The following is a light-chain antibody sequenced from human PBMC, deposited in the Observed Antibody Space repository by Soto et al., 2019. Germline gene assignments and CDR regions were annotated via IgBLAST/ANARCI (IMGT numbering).Light chain of an antibody. V-gene: IGLV2-14*01. CDR1: SSDVGGYDF. Sequence: QSALTQPASVSGSPGQSITISCTGTSSDVGGYDFVSWYQHHPGKAPKLIIYEVSNRPSGVSNRFSGSKSGNTASLTISGLQAEDDADYYCSSYTSSSTLGGVFGTGTKLTVL. CDR3: SSYTSSSTLGGV. J-gene: IGLJ1*01. CDR2: EVS.